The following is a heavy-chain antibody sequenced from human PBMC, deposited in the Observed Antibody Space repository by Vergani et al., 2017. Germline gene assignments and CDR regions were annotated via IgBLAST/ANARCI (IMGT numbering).Heavy chain of an antibody. J-gene: IGHJ5*02. Sequence: QVQLQESGPGLVKPSETLSLTCAVSGYSISSGYYWGWIRQPPGKGLEWIGSIYHSGSTYYNPSLKSRVTISVDTSKNQFSLKLSSVTAADTAVYYCASTVYWFDPWGQGTLVTVSS. D-gene: IGHD4-11*01. V-gene: IGHV4-38-2*01. CDR2: IYHSGST. CDR3: ASTVYWFDP. CDR1: GYSISSGYY.